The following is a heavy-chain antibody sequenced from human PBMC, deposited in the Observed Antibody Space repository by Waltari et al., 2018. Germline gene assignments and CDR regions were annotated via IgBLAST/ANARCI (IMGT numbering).Heavy chain of an antibody. CDR3: ARGRSIVGATNFDY. J-gene: IGHJ4*02. D-gene: IGHD1-26*01. V-gene: IGHV1-8*01. CDR2: MNPNSGNT. CDR1: GSTFTSYD. Sequence: QVQLVQSGAEVKKPGASVKVSCKASGSTFTSYDINWVRQATGQGLEWMGWMNPNSGNTGYAQKFQGRVTMTRNTSISTAYMELSSLRSEDTAVYYCARGRSIVGATNFDYWGQGTLVTVSS.